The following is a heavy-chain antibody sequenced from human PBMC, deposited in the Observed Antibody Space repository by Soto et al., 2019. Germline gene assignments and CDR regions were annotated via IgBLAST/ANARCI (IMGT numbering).Heavy chain of an antibody. CDR1: GGSFSGFY. CDR3: ARVLIAGVTTD. V-gene: IGHV4-34*01. J-gene: IGHJ4*02. CDR2: SNHVGST. Sequence: QVQLQQWGAGLLKPSETLSLTCAVYGGSFSGFYWSWIRQPPGKGLEWIGESNHVGSTNYNPSLKRRVTTSVDPSKNQCALRLPSVSAADTAVYYCARVLIAGVTTDWGQGTLVIVSS. D-gene: IGHD5-18*01.